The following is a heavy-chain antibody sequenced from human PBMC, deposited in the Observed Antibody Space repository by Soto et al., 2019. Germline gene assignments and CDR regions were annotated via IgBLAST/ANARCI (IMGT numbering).Heavy chain of an antibody. Sequence: QVQLVESGGGVVQPGRSLRLSCAASGFTFSSYAMHWVRQAPGKGLEWVAVISYDGSNKYYADSVKGRFTISRDNSKNTSYLQMNSLRAEDTAVYYCASDYGSGGFIYYGMDVWGQGTTVTVSS. J-gene: IGHJ6*02. CDR3: ASDYGSGGFIYYGMDV. V-gene: IGHV3-30-3*01. CDR2: ISYDGSNK. CDR1: GFTFSSYA. D-gene: IGHD3-10*01.